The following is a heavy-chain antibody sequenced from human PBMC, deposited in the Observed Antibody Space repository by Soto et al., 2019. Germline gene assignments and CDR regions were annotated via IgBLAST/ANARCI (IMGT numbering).Heavy chain of an antibody. J-gene: IGHJ4*02. CDR1: GVSISNSSYY. CDR2: IYYSGIT. Sequence: PSETLSLTCTVSGVSISNSSYYWGWTRRPPGKGLEWIGTIYYSGITYYNPSLESRVTISVDTSKNQFSLKLTSVTAADTAVYYCARHGSNWGQGTLVTVSS. CDR3: ARHGSN. V-gene: IGHV4-39*01.